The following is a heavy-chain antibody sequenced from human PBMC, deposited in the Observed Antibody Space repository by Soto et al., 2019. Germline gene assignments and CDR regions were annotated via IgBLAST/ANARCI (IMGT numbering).Heavy chain of an antibody. CDR1: GGPFNNHA. D-gene: IGHD4-17*01. J-gene: IGHJ3*02. Sequence: QVQLVQSGAEVKKPGSSVKVSCKTSGGPFNNHAINWVRQAPGQGLEWVGLVIPTLDTADYAQKFQGRVTMTADEVTNTAYMELSSLRSDDTGVYYCASDYGEIDAFDIWGQGTLVTGSS. CDR3: ASDYGEIDAFDI. CDR2: VIPTLDTA. V-gene: IGHV1-69*01.